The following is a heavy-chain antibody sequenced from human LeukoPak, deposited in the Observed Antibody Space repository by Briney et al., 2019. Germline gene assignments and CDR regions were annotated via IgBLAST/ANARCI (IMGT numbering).Heavy chain of an antibody. V-gene: IGHV4-30-2*01. CDR2: IYHSGST. CDR3: ARGTNGPKSPYYYDSSNWFDP. J-gene: IGHJ5*02. Sequence: SQTLSLTCAVSGGSISSGGYSWSWIRQPPGKGLEWIGYIYHSGSTYYNPSLKSRVTISVDRSKNQFSLKLSSVTAADTAVYYCARGTNGPKSPYYYDSSNWFDPWGQGTLVTVSS. CDR1: GGSISSGGYS. D-gene: IGHD3-22*01.